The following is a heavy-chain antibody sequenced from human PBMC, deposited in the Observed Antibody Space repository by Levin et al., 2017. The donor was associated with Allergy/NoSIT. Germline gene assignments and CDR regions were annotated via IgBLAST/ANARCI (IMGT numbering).Heavy chain of an antibody. V-gene: IGHV3-21*01. D-gene: IGHD6-13*01. CDR3: ARAIIAAAAPTDY. CDR1: GFTFSSYS. J-gene: IGHJ4*02. Sequence: PGGSLRLSCAASGFTFSSYSMNWVRQAPGKGLEWVSSISSSSSYIYYADSVKGRFTISRDNAKNSLYLQMNSLRAEDTAVYYCARAIIAAAAPTDYWGQGTLVTVSS. CDR2: ISSSSSYI.